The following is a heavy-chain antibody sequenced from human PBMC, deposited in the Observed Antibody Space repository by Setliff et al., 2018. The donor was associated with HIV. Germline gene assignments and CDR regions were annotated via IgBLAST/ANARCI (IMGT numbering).Heavy chain of an antibody. J-gene: IGHJ5*02. D-gene: IGHD3-3*01. V-gene: IGHV4-39*07. CDR1: GGSISRYY. CDR2: IYYSGST. CDR3: ARDRGSYNFWSGLARGDNWFDP. Sequence: PSETLSLTCTVSGGSISRYYWGWIRQPPGKGLDWIGSIYYSGSTYYNPSLKSRATISVDTSKNQFSLNLTSVTAADTAVYYCARDRGSYNFWSGLARGDNWFDPWGQGTLVTV.